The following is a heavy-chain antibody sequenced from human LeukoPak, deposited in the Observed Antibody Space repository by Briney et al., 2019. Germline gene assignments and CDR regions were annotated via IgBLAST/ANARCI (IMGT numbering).Heavy chain of an antibody. V-gene: IGHV3-53*01. CDR1: GFTVSSNY. Sequence: GGSLRLSCAASGFTVSSNYMSWVRQAPGKGLEWVSVIYSGGSTYYADFVKGRFTISRDNSKNTLYLQMNSLRAEDTAVYYCARDRYSSSHSYMDVWGKGTTVTVSS. CDR2: IYSGGST. D-gene: IGHD6-6*01. CDR3: ARDRYSSSHSYMDV. J-gene: IGHJ6*03.